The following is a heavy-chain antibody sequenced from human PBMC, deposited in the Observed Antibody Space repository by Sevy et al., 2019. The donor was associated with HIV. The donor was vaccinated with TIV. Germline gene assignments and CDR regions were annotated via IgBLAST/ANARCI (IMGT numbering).Heavy chain of an antibody. V-gene: IGHV1-2*02. D-gene: IGHD6-13*01. CDR1: GYTFTGYY. CDR2: INPNSGGT. Sequence: ASVKVSCKASGYTFTGYYIYWVRQAPGQGLEWMGWINPNSGGTNYAQKFQGRVTMTTDTSINTAYMDLSSLRSEDTAVYYCARVYAASGGGNGMDVWGQGTTVTVSS. J-gene: IGHJ6*02. CDR3: ARVYAASGGGNGMDV.